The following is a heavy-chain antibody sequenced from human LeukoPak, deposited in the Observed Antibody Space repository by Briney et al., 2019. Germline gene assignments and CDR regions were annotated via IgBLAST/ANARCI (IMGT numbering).Heavy chain of an antibody. CDR1: GFTFSNYE. V-gene: IGHV3-48*03. Sequence: GGSLRLSCAASGFTFSNYEMNWVRQAPGKGLEWVSYISSSGRTIYYADSVKGRFTISRDNAKKSLYLQMNSLRAEDTAVYYCARDVDLDYWGQGTLVTVSS. D-gene: IGHD5-12*01. J-gene: IGHJ4*02. CDR3: ARDVDLDY. CDR2: ISSSGRTI.